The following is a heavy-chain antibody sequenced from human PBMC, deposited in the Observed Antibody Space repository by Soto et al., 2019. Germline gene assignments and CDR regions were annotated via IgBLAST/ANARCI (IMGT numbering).Heavy chain of an antibody. CDR3: ARDPYDSSGYESGFNY. V-gene: IGHV1-46*01. CDR2: INPSGGST. D-gene: IGHD3-22*01. CDR1: GYTFTSYY. Sequence: QVQLVQSGAEVKKPGASVKVSCKASGYTFTSYYMHWVRQAPGQVLEWMGIINPSGGSTGYAQKCQGRVTMTRDTSTSNVYMKLSSLRSEDTAVYYCARDPYDSSGYESGFNYWGQGTLVTVSS. J-gene: IGHJ4*02.